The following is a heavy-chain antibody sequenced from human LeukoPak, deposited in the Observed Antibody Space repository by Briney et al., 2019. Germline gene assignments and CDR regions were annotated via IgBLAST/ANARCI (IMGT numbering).Heavy chain of an antibody. D-gene: IGHD3-9*01. Sequence: ASVKVPCKASVYAFTGYYMHWVRQAPGQGLAWMGWINPNNGGTNYAQKFQGRVTMTRDTSISTAYMELSRLRSDDTAVYYCARDSTYYDIRNWFDPWGQGTLVTVSS. CDR3: ARDSTYYDIRNWFDP. V-gene: IGHV1-2*02. CDR2: INPNNGGT. J-gene: IGHJ5*02. CDR1: VYAFTGYY.